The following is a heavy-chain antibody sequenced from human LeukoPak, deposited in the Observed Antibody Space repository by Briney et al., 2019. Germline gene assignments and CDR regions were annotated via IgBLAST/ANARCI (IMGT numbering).Heavy chain of an antibody. Sequence: EASVKVSCKASGYTFTGYYMHWVRQAPGQGLEWMGWINPNSGGTNYAQKFQGRVTMTRDTSISTAYMELSRLRSDDTAVYYCASADSSGYYHNPNWFDPWGQGTLVTVSS. CDR2: INPNSGGT. D-gene: IGHD3-22*01. CDR1: GYTFTGYY. J-gene: IGHJ5*02. CDR3: ASADSSGYYHNPNWFDP. V-gene: IGHV1-2*02.